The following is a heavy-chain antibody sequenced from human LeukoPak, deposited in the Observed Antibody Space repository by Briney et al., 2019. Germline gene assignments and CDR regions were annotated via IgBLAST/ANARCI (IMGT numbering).Heavy chain of an antibody. J-gene: IGHJ4*02. V-gene: IGHV3-15*01. D-gene: IGHD3-22*01. Sequence: GGSLRLSCAASGFTFSNAWMSWVRQAPGKGLEWVGRIKSKADGGTTDYAAPVKGRFTISRDDSKNTLYLQMNSLKTEDTALYYCITLSMIVVVISDWGRGTLVTVSS. CDR1: GFTFSNAW. CDR3: ITLSMIVVVISD. CDR2: IKSKADGGTT.